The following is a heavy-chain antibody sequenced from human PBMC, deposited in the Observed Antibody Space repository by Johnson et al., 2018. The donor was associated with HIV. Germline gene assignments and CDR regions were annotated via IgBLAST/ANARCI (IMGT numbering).Heavy chain of an antibody. Sequence: VQLVESGGGVVQPGRSLRLSCAVSGFTFNNYHMHWVRQAPGKGLEWVSVIYSGGSTYYADSVKGRFTISRDNSKNSLYLQMNSLRAEDTAVYYCARETGDPVVPAARDAFDIWGQGTMVTVSS. D-gene: IGHD2-2*01. V-gene: IGHV3-66*01. J-gene: IGHJ3*02. CDR3: ARETGDPVVPAARDAFDI. CDR2: IYSGGST. CDR1: GFTFNNYH.